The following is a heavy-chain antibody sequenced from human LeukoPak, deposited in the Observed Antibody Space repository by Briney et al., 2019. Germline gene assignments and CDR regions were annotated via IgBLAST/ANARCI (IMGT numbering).Heavy chain of an antibody. D-gene: IGHD1-26*01. J-gene: IGHJ4*02. CDR2: INSDGSST. Sequence: PGGSPRLSCAASGFTFSSYWRHWFRQAPGKGLGGVSRINSDGSSTSYADSVKGRFTISRDNAKNTLYLQMNSLRAEDTAVYYCASVVGAMGNFDYWGQGTLVTVSS. CDR3: ASVVGAMGNFDY. V-gene: IGHV3-74*01. CDR1: GFTFSSYW.